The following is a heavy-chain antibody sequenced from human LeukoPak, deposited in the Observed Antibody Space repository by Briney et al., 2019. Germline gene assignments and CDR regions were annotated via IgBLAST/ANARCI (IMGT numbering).Heavy chain of an antibody. CDR3: ARTTSLTESGYDP. CDR2: MNPYTGDR. D-gene: IGHD3-9*01. Sequence: GASVKLSYTPSGYSFTTYHINWVRQASGQGLEWLGWMNPYTGDRGYEQRFQGRLYITSDTSISTAYMELGSLKSDDTAVYFCARTTSLTESGYDPWGQGTLVTVSS. J-gene: IGHJ5*02. V-gene: IGHV1-8*03. CDR1: GYSFTTYH.